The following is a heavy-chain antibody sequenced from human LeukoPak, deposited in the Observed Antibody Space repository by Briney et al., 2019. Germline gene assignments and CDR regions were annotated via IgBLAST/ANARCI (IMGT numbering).Heavy chain of an antibody. D-gene: IGHD1-26*01. CDR2: ISYDGSNK. CDR1: GFTFSSYG. J-gene: IGHJ4*02. CDR3: AKDQGDSLVGATEGFDY. Sequence: GRSLRLSCAAPGFTFSSYGMHGGGQAPGKGLEWGAVISYDGSNKYYADSVKGRFTISRDNSTNTLYLQMNSLRAEDTAVYYCAKDQGDSLVGATEGFDYWGQGTLVTVSS. V-gene: IGHV3-30*18.